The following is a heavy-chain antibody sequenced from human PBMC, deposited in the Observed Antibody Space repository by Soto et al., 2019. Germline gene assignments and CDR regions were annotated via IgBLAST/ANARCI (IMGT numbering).Heavy chain of an antibody. CDR2: ISSSGSTI. J-gene: IGHJ6*02. D-gene: IGHD3-3*01. V-gene: IGHV3-48*03. CDR1: GFTFSSYE. Sequence: GGSLRLSCAASGFTFSSYEMNWVRQAPGKGLEWVSYISSSGSTIYYADSVKGRFTISRDNAKNSLYLQMNSLRAEDTAVYYCVRYSGHDFWSGYYNYYYGMDVWGQGTTVTVSS. CDR3: VRYSGHDFWSGYYNYYYGMDV.